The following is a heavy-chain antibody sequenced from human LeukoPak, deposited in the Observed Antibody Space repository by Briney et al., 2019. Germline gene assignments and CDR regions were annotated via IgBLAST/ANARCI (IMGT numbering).Heavy chain of an antibody. V-gene: IGHV3-30*02. D-gene: IGHD1-1*01. Sequence: GGSLRLSCAASGFTFSSYGKHWVRQAPGKGLEWVTFIRYDGSHKYYADSVKGRFTISRDNSKNTLFLQMNSLRAEDTAVYYCAKVANWNGDAFDIWGQGTMVTVSS. CDR3: AKVANWNGDAFDI. CDR2: IRYDGSHK. J-gene: IGHJ3*02. CDR1: GFTFSSYG.